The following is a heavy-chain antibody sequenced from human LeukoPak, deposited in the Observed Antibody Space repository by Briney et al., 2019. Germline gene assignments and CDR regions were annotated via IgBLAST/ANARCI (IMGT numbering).Heavy chain of an antibody. D-gene: IGHD4-17*01. CDR2: TRNRAASYTT. CDR1: GFSLSNHY. V-gene: IGHV3-72*01. J-gene: IGHJ4*02. Sequence: GGSLRLSCAASGFSLSNHYIDWVRQAPGKGLEWVGRTRNRAASYTTEYAASVRGRFIISRDDSKNSLFLQMNSLKIEDTAVYFCARGFDYGDGFDYWGQGTLVTVSS. CDR3: ARGFDYGDGFDY.